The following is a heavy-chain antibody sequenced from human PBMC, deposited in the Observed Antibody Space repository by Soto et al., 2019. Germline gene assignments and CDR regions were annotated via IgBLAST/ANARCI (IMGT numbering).Heavy chain of an antibody. Sequence: SETLSLTCAVSGGSISSGGYSWSWIRQPPGKGLEWIGYIYHSGSTYYNPSLKSRVTTSVDRSKNQFSLKLSSVTAADTAVYYCARGVYYYDSSGYYYDPYYFDYWGQGTLVTVSS. V-gene: IGHV4-30-2*01. CDR3: ARGVYYYDSSGYYYDPYYFDY. CDR2: IYHSGST. CDR1: GGSISSGGYS. D-gene: IGHD3-22*01. J-gene: IGHJ4*02.